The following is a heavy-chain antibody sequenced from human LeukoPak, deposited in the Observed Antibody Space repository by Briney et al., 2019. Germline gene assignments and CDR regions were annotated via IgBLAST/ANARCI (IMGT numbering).Heavy chain of an antibody. CDR3: ASDGGPFDH. J-gene: IGHJ4*02. CDR2: IKQQGTER. V-gene: IGHV3-7*01. Sequence: GGSLRLSCTASGIMFSGYWMSWVRQAPGNGLEWVANIKQQGTERYYVDSVKGRFTISRDDAKKSVYLQMNSLRAEDTAVYFCASDGGPFDHWGQGILVTVAS. D-gene: IGHD3-16*01. CDR1: GIMFSGYW.